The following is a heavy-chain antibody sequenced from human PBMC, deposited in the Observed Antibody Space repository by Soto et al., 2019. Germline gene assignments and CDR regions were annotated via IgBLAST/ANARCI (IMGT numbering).Heavy chain of an antibody. CDR2: IIPIFGTA. V-gene: IGHV1-69*13. J-gene: IGHJ6*02. D-gene: IGHD2-2*01. CDR3: ARAVTPGHYYYYGMDV. Sequence: GASVKVSCKASGGNFNSYAIGWVRQAPGQGLEWMGGIIPIFGTANYAQKFQGRVTITADESTSTAYMELSSLRSEDTAVYYCARAVTPGHYYYYGMDVWGQGTTVTVSS. CDR1: GGNFNSYA.